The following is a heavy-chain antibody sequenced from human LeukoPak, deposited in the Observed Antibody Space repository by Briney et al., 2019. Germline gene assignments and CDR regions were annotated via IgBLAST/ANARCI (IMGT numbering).Heavy chain of an antibody. Sequence: SETLSLTCTVSGVSISSSNSYWGWIRQPPGKGLEWIGSIYYSGNTYYNPSLKSRVTISVDTSKNQFSLKLSSVTAADTAVYYCARVGRLRLGELSFPMYYFDYWGQGTLVTVSS. CDR1: GVSISSSNSY. D-gene: IGHD3-16*02. CDR2: IYYSGNT. J-gene: IGHJ4*02. CDR3: ARVGRLRLGELSFPMYYFDY. V-gene: IGHV4-39*07.